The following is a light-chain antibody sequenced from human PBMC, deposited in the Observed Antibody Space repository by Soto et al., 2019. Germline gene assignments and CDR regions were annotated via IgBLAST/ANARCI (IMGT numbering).Light chain of an antibody. J-gene: IGKJ1*01. CDR2: DAS. CDR3: QKYGNFWT. CDR1: QSVSGW. Sequence: DIQMTQSPSTLYASVGDRVKITCRASQSVSGWLAWYQQKPGKAPKLLIYDASRLYSGVPSRFSGIASGTDFSLTIRRLEPDDFAVYYCQKYGNFWTFGQGTKVDIK. V-gene: IGKV1-5*01.